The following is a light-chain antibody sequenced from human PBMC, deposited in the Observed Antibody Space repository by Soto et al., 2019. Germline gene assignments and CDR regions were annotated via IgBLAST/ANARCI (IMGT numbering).Light chain of an antibody. J-gene: IGKJ2*02. CDR1: QSISTC. CDR3: QQSYSTPRT. CDR2: AAS. V-gene: IGKV1-39*01. Sequence: DIQMTQSPSSLSASVGDRVTITCRASQSISTCLTWYQQKVGKAPKLLIYAASSLQRGVPSRFSVSGTGTDFTLTISSQQPEDVATDYCQQSYSTPRTFGQGTKLEIK.